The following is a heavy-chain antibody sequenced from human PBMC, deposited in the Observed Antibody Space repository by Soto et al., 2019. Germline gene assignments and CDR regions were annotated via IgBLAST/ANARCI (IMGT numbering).Heavy chain of an antibody. CDR3: ATMKGGSQYYYYGMDV. Sequence: QVQLVQSGAEVKKPGSSVKVSCKASGGTFSSYAISWVRQAPGQGLEWMGGIIPMFGTVDYAQKFQGRVTITADESTSTAYMELSSLRSDDTAVYYCATMKGGSQYYYYGMDVWGQGTTVTVSS. CDR2: IIPMFGTV. CDR1: GGTFSSYA. V-gene: IGHV1-69*12. D-gene: IGHD3-10*01. J-gene: IGHJ6*02.